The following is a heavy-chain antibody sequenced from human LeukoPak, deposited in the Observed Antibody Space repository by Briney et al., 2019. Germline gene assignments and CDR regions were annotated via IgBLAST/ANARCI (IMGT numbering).Heavy chain of an antibody. CDR1: GYTFTTYA. V-gene: IGHV1-2*02. CDR2: INPNSGGT. CDR3: ARVLDYGSGSHPFDY. Sequence: ASVKVSCKASGYTFTTYAMNWVRQAPGQGLEWMGWINPNSGGTNYAQKFQGRVTMTRDTSISTAYMELSRLRSDDTAVYYCARVLDYGSGSHPFDYWGQGTLVTVSS. D-gene: IGHD3-10*01. J-gene: IGHJ4*02.